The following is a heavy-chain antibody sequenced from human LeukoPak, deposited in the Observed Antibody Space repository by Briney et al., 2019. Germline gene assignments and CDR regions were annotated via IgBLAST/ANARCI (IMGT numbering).Heavy chain of an antibody. Sequence: GGSLRLSCAASGFTFSSYAMSWVRQAPGKGLEWVSAISGSGGSTYYADSVKGRFTISKDNSKNTLYLQMNSLRAEDTAVYYCAKSDCSSTSCYVRGGFDIWGQGTMVTVSS. CDR1: GFTFSSYA. D-gene: IGHD2-2*01. CDR3: AKSDCSSTSCYVRGGFDI. J-gene: IGHJ3*02. V-gene: IGHV3-23*01. CDR2: ISGSGGST.